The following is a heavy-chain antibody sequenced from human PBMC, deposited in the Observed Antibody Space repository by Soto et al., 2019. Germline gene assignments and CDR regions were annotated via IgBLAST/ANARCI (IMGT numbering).Heavy chain of an antibody. CDR1: GDSVSSNSAA. V-gene: IGHV6-1*01. CDR2: TYYRSKWYN. Sequence: SQTLSLTCAISGDSVSSNSAAWNWIRPSPSRGLEWLGRTYYRSKWYNDYAVSVKSRITINPDTSKNQFSLQLNSVTPEDTAVYYCAGEGPPLGMDVWGQGTTVTVSS. CDR3: AGEGPPLGMDV. J-gene: IGHJ6*02.